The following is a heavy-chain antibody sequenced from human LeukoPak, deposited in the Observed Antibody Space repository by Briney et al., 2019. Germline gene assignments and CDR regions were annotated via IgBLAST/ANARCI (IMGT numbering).Heavy chain of an antibody. CDR2: INPNSGGT. J-gene: IGHJ6*03. Sequence: ASVTVSCQASGYTFTGYYMHWVRQAPGQGLEWMGWINPNSGGTNYAQKFQGRVTMTRDTSISTAYMELSRLRSDDTAVYYCARDLYYYYCMDVWGKGTTVTVSS. V-gene: IGHV1-2*02. CDR1: GYTFTGYY. CDR3: ARDLYYYYCMDV.